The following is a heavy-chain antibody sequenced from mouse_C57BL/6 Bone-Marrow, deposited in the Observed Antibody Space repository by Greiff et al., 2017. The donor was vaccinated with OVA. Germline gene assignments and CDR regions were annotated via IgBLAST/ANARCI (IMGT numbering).Heavy chain of an antibody. CDR1: GFTFSNYW. V-gene: IGHV6-3*01. D-gene: IGHD1-1*01. CDR2: IRLKSDNYAT. CDR3: TITTVVAPYAMDY. J-gene: IGHJ4*01. Sequence: LQQSGGGLVQPGGSMKLSCVASGFTFSNYWMNWVRQSPEKGLEWVAQIRLKSDNYATHYAESVKGRFTISRDDFKSSVYLQMNNLMAEDTGIYYCTITTVVAPYAMDYWGQGTSVTVSS.